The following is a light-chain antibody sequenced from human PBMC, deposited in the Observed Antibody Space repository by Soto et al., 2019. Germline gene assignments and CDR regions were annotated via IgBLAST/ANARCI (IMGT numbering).Light chain of an antibody. V-gene: IGLV2-14*01. CDR1: STDIGSYNY. CDR2: EVA. CDR3: CSYTSGTAPFV. Sequence: QSALTQPSSVSGSPGQSITISCTGTSTDIGSYNYVSWYQHRPGEAPKLIIYEVANRPSGVSDRFSGSKSGNTASLTISGLQAEDEADYHCCSYTSGTAPFVFGTGTKVTV. J-gene: IGLJ1*01.